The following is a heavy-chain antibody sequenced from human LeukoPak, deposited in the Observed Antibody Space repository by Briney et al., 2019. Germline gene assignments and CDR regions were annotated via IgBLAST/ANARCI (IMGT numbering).Heavy chain of an antibody. CDR1: GGSISSYY. Sequence: SETLSLTCTVSGGSISSYYWSWIRQPPGKGLEWIGYIYYSGSTNYNPSLKSRVTISVDTSKNQFSLKLSSVTAADTAVYYCARQRQPLRYYGMDVWGQGITVTVSS. D-gene: IGHD6-25*01. V-gene: IGHV4-59*01. J-gene: IGHJ6*02. CDR3: ARQRQPLRYYGMDV. CDR2: IYYSGST.